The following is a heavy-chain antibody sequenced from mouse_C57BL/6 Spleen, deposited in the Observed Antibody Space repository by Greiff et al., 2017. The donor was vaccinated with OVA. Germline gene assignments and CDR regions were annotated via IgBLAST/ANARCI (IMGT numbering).Heavy chain of an antibody. CDR3: ARLDGYYSLGY. V-gene: IGHV1-52*01. J-gene: IGHJ2*01. Sequence: VQLQQPGAELVRPGSSVKLSCKASGYTFTSYWMHWVKQRPIQGLEWIGNIDPSDSETHSNQKFKDKATLTVDKSSSTAYMQLSSLTSEDSAVYYCARLDGYYSLGYWGQGTTLTVSS. CDR1: GYTFTSYW. D-gene: IGHD2-3*01. CDR2: IDPSDSET.